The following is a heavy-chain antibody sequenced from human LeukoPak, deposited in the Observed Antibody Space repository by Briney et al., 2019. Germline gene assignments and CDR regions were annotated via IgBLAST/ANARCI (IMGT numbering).Heavy chain of an antibody. Sequence: PSETLSLTCTVSGGSISSYYWGWIRQPAGKGLEWIGRIYISGSTNYNPSLKSRVTMSVDTSKNQFSLKLSSVTAADTAVYYCARGFEYGSYYYYGMDVWGQGTTVTVSS. V-gene: IGHV4-4*07. J-gene: IGHJ6*02. CDR1: GGSISSYY. D-gene: IGHD6-6*01. CDR3: ARGFEYGSYYYYGMDV. CDR2: IYISGST.